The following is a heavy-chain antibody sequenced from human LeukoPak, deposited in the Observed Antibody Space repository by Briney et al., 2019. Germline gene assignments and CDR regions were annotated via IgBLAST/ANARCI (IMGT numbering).Heavy chain of an antibody. Sequence: LSLTCTVSGGSISSGDYYWSWIRQAPGKGLEWVSYISNSGSAIYYVDSVKGRFTISRDNAKNSLYLQMNSLRAEDTAVYYCARVRGSYAVDYWGQGTLVTVSS. CDR2: ISNSGSAI. CDR1: GGSISSGDYY. V-gene: IGHV3-11*01. J-gene: IGHJ4*02. CDR3: ARVRGSYAVDY. D-gene: IGHD1-26*01.